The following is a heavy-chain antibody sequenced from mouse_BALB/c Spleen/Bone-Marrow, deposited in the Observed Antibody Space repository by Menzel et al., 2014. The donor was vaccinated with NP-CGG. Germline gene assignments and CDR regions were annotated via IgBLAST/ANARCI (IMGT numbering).Heavy chain of an antibody. D-gene: IGHD1-1*01. CDR1: GFDFSRYW. Sequence: EVNVVDSGGGLVQPGGSLKLSCAASGFDFSRYWMSWVRQAPGKGLEWIGEINPDSSTINYTPSLKDKFIISRDNAKNTLYLQMSKVRSEDTALYYCARLGYYGSSDYWGQGTTLTVSS. CDR3: ARLGYYGSSDY. J-gene: IGHJ2*01. CDR2: INPDSSTI. V-gene: IGHV4-1*02.